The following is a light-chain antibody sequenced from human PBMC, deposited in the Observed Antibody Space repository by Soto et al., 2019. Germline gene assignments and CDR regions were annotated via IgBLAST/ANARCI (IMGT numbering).Light chain of an antibody. CDR2: GAS. CDR1: QSVSSDY. CDR3: QQYGDSPLT. J-gene: IGKJ4*01. Sequence: EIVLTQSPGTLSLSPGERATLSCRASQSVSSDYLAWYQQKPGQAPRLLIYGASSRDTGIPERFSGSGSGTDFTLTISRLEPEDFALYYCQQYGDSPLTFGEGTKVEIK. V-gene: IGKV3-20*01.